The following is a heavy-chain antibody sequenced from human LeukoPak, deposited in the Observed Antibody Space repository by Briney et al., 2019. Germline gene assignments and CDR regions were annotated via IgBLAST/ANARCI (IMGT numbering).Heavy chain of an antibody. CDR3: ARRHSSGWYNSDY. J-gene: IGHJ4*02. V-gene: IGHV3-30*03. CDR1: GFTFSSYG. Sequence: TGGSLRLSCAASGFTFSSYGMQWLRPAPGKGLEWGALISYDGSNKYYADSVKGRFTISRDNSKNTLYLQMISLRSEDTAVYYCARRHSSGWYNSDYWGQGTLVIVSS. CDR2: ISYDGSNK. D-gene: IGHD6-19*01.